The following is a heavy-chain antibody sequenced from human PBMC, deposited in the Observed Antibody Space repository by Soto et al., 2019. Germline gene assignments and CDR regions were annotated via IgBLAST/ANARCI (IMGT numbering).Heavy chain of an antibody. D-gene: IGHD3-3*01. CDR2: INHSGSA. CDR3: AGWAVGIMIFGVPKDY. J-gene: IGHJ4*02. Sequence: ETLSLTCVVYGGSFSGHFWSWIRQPPGKGLEWTGEINHSGSANYNPSLKSRVTISVDTSKNQFSLKLTSVAAADTAVYYCAGWAVGIMIFGVPKDYWSQGTQVTVSS. CDR1: GGSFSGHF. V-gene: IGHV4-34*01.